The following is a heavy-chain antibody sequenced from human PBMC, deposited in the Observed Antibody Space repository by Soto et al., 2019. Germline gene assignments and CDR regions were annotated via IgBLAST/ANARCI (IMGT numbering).Heavy chain of an antibody. J-gene: IGHJ4*02. D-gene: IGHD3-10*01. CDR1: GFTFSSYG. V-gene: IGHV3-33*01. CDR3: ARGISNTYGSGSYLDY. CDR2: IWYDGSNK. Sequence: QVQLVESGGGVVQPGRSLRLSCAASGFTFSSYGMHWVRQAPGKGLEWVAVIWYDGSNKYYADSVKGRFTISRDNSKNTLYLQMNSLRAADTAVYYCARGISNTYGSGSYLDYWGQGTLVTVSS.